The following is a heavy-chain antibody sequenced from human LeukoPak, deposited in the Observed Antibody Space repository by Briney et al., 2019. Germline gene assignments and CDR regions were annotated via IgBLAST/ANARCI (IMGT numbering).Heavy chain of an antibody. CDR3: ARFRSGSYIDY. CDR2: INGDGSST. D-gene: IGHD3-10*01. Sequence: GGSLRLSCAASGFTFSSDWMHWVRQAPGKGLVCVSYINGDGSSTNYADSVRGRFTISRDNAKNSLYLQMNSLRAEDTAVYYCARFRSGSYIDYWGQGTLVTVSS. CDR1: GFTFSSDW. J-gene: IGHJ4*02. V-gene: IGHV3-74*01.